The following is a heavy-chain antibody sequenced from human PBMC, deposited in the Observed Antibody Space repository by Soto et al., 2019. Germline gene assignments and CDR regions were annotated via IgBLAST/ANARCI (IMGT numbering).Heavy chain of an antibody. CDR2: IYSGGST. V-gene: IGHV3-53*01. J-gene: IGHJ4*01. Sequence: EVQLVESVGGLIQPGGSLRLSCGVSVFTVTRNYMSWVRQPPGKWLEWVSVIYSGGSTDYADSVKGRFNISRDTSKNTVYLQMNSLRAEHTAVDYCAGDLSAGTFDYWGHGTLVTVSS. D-gene: IGHD6-13*01. CDR1: VFTVTRNY. CDR3: AGDLSAGTFDY.